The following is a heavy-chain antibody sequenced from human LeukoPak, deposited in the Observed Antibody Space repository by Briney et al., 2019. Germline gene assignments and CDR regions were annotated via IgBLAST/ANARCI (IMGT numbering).Heavy chain of an antibody. V-gene: IGHV4-39*07. CDR3: ARGLGNYYYYYMDV. CDR1: GGSISSSSYH. Sequence: PSETLSLTCSVSGGSISSSSYHWGWIRQPPGKGLEWIGSIYYAGSTYYNPSLKSRVTISVDTSKNQFSLKLSSVTAADTAVYYCARGLGNYYYYYMDVWGKGTTVTVSS. J-gene: IGHJ6*03. CDR2: IYYAGST.